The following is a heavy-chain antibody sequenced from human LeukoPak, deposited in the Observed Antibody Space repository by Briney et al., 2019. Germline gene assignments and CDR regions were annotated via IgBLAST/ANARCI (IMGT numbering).Heavy chain of an antibody. J-gene: IGHJ6*02. CDR2: IVSSSSYI. D-gene: IGHD3-10*02. V-gene: IGHV3-21*01. Sequence: GGSLRLSCAASGFTVSSYSMTWVRQAPGKGLQWVSSIVSSSSYIYYEDSVRGRFTISRDNAKNSLYLQMNSLRAEDTAVYYCARALFGELLDGMDVWGQGTTVTVSS. CDR1: GFTVSSYS. CDR3: ARALFGELLDGMDV.